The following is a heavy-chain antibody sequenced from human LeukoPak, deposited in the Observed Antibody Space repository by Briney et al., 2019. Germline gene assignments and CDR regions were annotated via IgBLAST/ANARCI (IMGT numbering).Heavy chain of an antibody. D-gene: IGHD4-17*01. CDR3: ARGDYDQPSRHYYYYMDV. V-gene: IGHV4-34*01. CDR2: INHSGST. J-gene: IGHJ6*03. Sequence: PSETLSLTCAVYGGSFSGYYWSWLRQPPGKGLEWIGEINHSGSTNYNPSLKSRVTISVDTSKNQFSPKLSSVTAADTAVYYCARGDYDQPSRHYYYYMDVWDKGTTVTVSS. CDR1: GGSFSGYY.